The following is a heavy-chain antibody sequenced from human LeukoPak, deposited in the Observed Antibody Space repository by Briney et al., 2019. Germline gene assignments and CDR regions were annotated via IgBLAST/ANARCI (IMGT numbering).Heavy chain of an antibody. J-gene: IGHJ4*02. CDR3: ASLNIYTVYYFDY. Sequence: GGSLRLSCAASGFTFCSYWMSRVRQAPGKGLEWVANIMKDGSEKYYVDSVKGRFTISRDNAKNSPYLQMNSLRAEDTAVNYCASLNIYTVYYFDYWGQGTLVTVSS. CDR2: IMKDGSEK. V-gene: IGHV3-7*01. D-gene: IGHD3-16*01. CDR1: GFTFCSYW.